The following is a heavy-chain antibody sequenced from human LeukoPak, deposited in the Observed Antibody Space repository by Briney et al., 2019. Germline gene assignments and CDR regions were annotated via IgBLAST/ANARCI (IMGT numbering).Heavy chain of an antibody. D-gene: IGHD3-16*01. J-gene: IGHJ4*02. CDR2: IWYDGSNK. V-gene: IGHV3-33*01. Sequence: PGGSLRLSCAASGFTFSSYGMHWVRRAPGKGLEWVAVIWYDGSNKYYADSVKRRFTISRDNSKNTLYLQMNSLRAEDTAVYYCARDELMFGGVDYFDYWGQGTLVTVSS. CDR3: ARDELMFGGVDYFDY. CDR1: GFTFSSYG.